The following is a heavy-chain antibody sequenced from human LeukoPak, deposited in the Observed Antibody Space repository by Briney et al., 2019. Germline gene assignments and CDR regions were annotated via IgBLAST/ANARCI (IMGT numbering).Heavy chain of an antibody. CDR3: ARPLDSSNNYFDY. D-gene: IGHD6-13*01. CDR1: GFTFSRNA. J-gene: IGHJ4*02. CDR2: ISSSSYYM. V-gene: IGHV3-21*01. Sequence: GGFLRLSCAASGFTFSRNAMNCVRQAPGKGLEWVSFISSSSYYMSYADSVKGRFTISRDNAKNSLYLQMNSLRAEDTAVYYCARPLDSSNNYFDYWGQGTLVTVSA.